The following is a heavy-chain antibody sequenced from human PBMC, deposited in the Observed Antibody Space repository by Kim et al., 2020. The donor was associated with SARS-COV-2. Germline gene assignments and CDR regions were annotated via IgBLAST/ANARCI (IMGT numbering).Heavy chain of an antibody. D-gene: IGHD3-10*01. CDR3: ARDIWDYTMVQGVYYFDY. CDR1: GFTFSSYS. V-gene: IGHV3-21*01. Sequence: GGSLRLSCAASGFTFSSYSMNWVRQAPGKGLEWVSSISSSSSYIYYADSVKGRFTISRDNAKNSLYLQMNSLRAEDTAVYYCARDIWDYTMVQGVYYFDYWGQGTLVTVSS. CDR2: ISSSSSYI. J-gene: IGHJ4*02.